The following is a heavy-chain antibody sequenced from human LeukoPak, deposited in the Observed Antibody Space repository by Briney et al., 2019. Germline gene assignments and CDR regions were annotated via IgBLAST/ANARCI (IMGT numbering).Heavy chain of an antibody. CDR1: GASTITTHYH. D-gene: IGHD6-6*01. Sequence: SETLSPTCTVSGASTITTHYHWGWIRQPPGKGLEWIGSIYYSGTTYYNPSLKSRLTISVDTSRNHFSLSLSSVTAADTAIYYCAREIASSVEFWGQGSLVTVSS. V-gene: IGHV4-39*02. CDR2: IYYSGTT. J-gene: IGHJ4*02. CDR3: AREIASSVEF.